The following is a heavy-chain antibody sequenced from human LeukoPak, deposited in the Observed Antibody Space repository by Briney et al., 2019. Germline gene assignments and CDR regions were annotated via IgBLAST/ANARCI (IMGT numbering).Heavy chain of an antibody. Sequence: GGSLRLAWAASEFTFSNYWMSWVRQAPGEGLGWVANIKPEVSEKNYVDSVSGRFTIPRENAKSSVFLRMNSLRAEDTAVYYCARRRYTFDYWGLGTLVTVSS. CDR1: EFTFSNYW. D-gene: IGHD5-24*01. J-gene: IGHJ4*02. CDR2: IKPEVSEK. V-gene: IGHV3-7*01. CDR3: ARRRYTFDY.